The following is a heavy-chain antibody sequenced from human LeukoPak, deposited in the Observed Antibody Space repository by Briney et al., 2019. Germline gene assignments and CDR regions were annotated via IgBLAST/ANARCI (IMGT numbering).Heavy chain of an antibody. CDR1: GFSISSGHY. CDR2: VYQSGTT. Sequence: SETLSLTCTVSGFSISSGHYWGWVRQPPGAGLEWIGSVYQSGTTYYNPSLKSRVTTSVDMSKNQFSLRLRPVTAADTAVYYCARIFIRNGYSPYFDCWGQGTLVTVSS. CDR3: ARIFIRNGYSPYFDC. V-gene: IGHV4-38-2*02. D-gene: IGHD5-18*01. J-gene: IGHJ4*02.